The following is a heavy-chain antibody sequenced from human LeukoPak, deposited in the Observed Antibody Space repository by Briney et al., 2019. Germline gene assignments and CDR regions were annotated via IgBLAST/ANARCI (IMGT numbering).Heavy chain of an antibody. D-gene: IGHD5-12*01. CDR1: GFTFSSYT. CDR2: ISGGSTYT. Sequence: PGGSLRLSCAASGFTFSSYTMNWVRQAPGKGPEWVSSISGGSTYTFYADSVMGRFTISRDNAKNSLYLHMSSLRAEDTAVYYCARVRDLYRDYWGQGILVTVSS. V-gene: IGHV3-21*01. J-gene: IGHJ4*02. CDR3: ARVRDLYRDY.